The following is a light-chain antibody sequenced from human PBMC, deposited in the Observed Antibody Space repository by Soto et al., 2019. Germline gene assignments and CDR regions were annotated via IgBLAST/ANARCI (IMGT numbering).Light chain of an antibody. V-gene: IGLV2-11*01. CDR3: SSFAATHTYI. J-gene: IGLJ1*01. CDR2: VVT. Sequence: QSALTQPRSVSGSPGQSVTISCTGTSIDVGDSDFVSWYQQHPGKAPKLMIYVVTKRPSGVPDRFSGSKSGNTASLTISGLQDEDEAHYYCSSFAATHTYIFGTGTKVTVL. CDR1: SIDVGDSDF.